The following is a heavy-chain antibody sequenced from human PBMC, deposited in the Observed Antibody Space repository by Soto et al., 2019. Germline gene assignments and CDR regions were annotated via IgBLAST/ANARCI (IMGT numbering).Heavy chain of an antibody. Sequence: QVQLVQSGVEVKKPGASVKVSCKASGYTFISHGISWVRQAPGQGLEWMGWISGRNGNTNYAQTLQGRVTLTTDTAPSTASVDLRSLRSEGLGVYYCARVSSSIVVVPDYSMDVWGQGTTVTVS. CDR2: ISGRNGNT. CDR3: ARVSSSIVVVPDYSMDV. D-gene: IGHD2-21*01. CDR1: GYTFISHG. V-gene: IGHV1-18*03. J-gene: IGHJ6*02.